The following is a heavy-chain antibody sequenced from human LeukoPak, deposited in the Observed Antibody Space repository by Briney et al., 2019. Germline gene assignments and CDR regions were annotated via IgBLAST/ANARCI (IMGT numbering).Heavy chain of an antibody. CDR2: ISWNSGSI. V-gene: IGHV3-9*01. CDR3: AKGAYYGSGSYYSDY. CDR1: GFTFDDYA. D-gene: IGHD3-10*01. Sequence: GGSLRLSCAASGFTFDDYAMHWVRQAPGKGLEWVSGISWNSGSIGYADSVKGRFTISRDNAKNSLYLQMNSLRAEDTALYYCAKGAYYGSGSYYSDYWGQGTLVTVSS. J-gene: IGHJ4*02.